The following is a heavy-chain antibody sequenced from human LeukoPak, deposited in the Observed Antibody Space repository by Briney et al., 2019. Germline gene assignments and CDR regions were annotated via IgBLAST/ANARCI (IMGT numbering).Heavy chain of an antibody. J-gene: IGHJ4*02. CDR1: GYSFTSYY. CDR2: INPSGGST. Sequence: ASVKVSCKASGYSFTSYYMHWVRQAPGQGLEWMGIINPSGGSTSYVQKFQGRVTMTRDTSTSTVYMELSSLRSDDTAVYYCARDYGDYAPLDYWGQGTLVTVSS. CDR3: ARDYGDYAPLDY. V-gene: IGHV1-46*01. D-gene: IGHD4-17*01.